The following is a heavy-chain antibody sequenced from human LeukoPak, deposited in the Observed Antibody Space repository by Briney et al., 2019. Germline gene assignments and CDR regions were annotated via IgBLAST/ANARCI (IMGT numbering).Heavy chain of an antibody. CDR3: ARANWAGIEAPATDY. CDR1: GFTFSSYV. CDR2: ISYDGSNK. D-gene: IGHD7-27*01. V-gene: IGHV3-30-3*01. J-gene: IGHJ4*02. Sequence: GRSLRLSCAASGFTFSSYVMHWVRQAPGKGLEWVAVISYDGSNKYYADSVKGRFTISRDNSKNTLYLQVNSLQAEDTAVCFCARANWAGIEAPATDYWGQGTLVTVSS.